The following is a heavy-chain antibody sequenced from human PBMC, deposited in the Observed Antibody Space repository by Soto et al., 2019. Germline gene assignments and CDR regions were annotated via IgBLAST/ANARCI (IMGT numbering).Heavy chain of an antibody. CDR1: GGSISSGGYY. J-gene: IGHJ4*02. V-gene: IGHV4-61*08. D-gene: IGHD3-3*01. CDR3: ARAPGSGYYLYYFDY. Sequence: SETLSLTCTVSGGSISSGGYYWSWIRQPPGKGLEWIGYIYYSGSTNYNPSLKSRVTISVDTSKNQFSLKLSSVTAADTAVYYCARAPGSGYYLYYFDYWGQGTLVTVSS. CDR2: IYYSGST.